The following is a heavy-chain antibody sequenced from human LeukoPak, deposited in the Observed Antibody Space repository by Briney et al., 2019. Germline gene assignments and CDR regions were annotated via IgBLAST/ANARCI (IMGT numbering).Heavy chain of an antibody. Sequence: GGSLRLSCGASGFTFSSYGMHWVRQAPGKGLEWVAFIRYDGSNKYYADSVKGRFTISRDNSKNTLYLQMNSLRAEDTAVYYCAKYLYYYDSSGDDAFDIWGQGTMVTVSS. CDR2: IRYDGSNK. CDR3: AKYLYYYDSSGDDAFDI. CDR1: GFTFSSYG. J-gene: IGHJ3*02. D-gene: IGHD3-22*01. V-gene: IGHV3-30*02.